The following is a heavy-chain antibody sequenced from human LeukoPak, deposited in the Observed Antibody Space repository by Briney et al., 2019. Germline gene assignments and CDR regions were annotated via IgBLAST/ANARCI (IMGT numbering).Heavy chain of an antibody. CDR1: GFSFITYS. CDR3: AKSYYDSSGDPGQMGMDV. D-gene: IGHD3-22*01. V-gene: IGHV3-21*04. J-gene: IGHJ6*02. Sequence: GGSLRLSCAASGFSFITYSMNWVRQARGRGLEGGSSISSGSSYICSADSVKRRFTISRDKDKNSMYLQMNRLRAEDTAVYYCAKSYYDSSGDPGQMGMDVWGQGTTVTVSS. CDR2: ISSGSSYI.